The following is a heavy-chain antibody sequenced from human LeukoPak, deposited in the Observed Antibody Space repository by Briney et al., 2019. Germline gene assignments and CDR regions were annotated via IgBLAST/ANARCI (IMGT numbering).Heavy chain of an antibody. CDR2: ISWNSGGI. D-gene: IGHD6-13*01. Sequence: GRSLRLSCAASGFTFADYAMHWVRQAPGKGLEWVSGISWNSGGIGYADSVKGRFTISRDNAKTSLYLQMNSLRAEDTALYYCVKDKGVEAAAGTWGGFDYWGQGTLVTVSS. CDR1: GFTFADYA. J-gene: IGHJ4*02. CDR3: VKDKGVEAAAGTWGGFDY. V-gene: IGHV3-9*01.